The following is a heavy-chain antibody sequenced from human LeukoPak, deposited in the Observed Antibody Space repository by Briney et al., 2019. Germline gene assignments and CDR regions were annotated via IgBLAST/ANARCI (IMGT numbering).Heavy chain of an antibody. D-gene: IGHD1-26*01. CDR1: GGSISSGSYY. Sequence: SPSETLSLTCTVSGGSISSGSYYWSWIRQPAGKGLEWIGRIYTSGSTNYNPSLKSRVTISVDTSKNQFSLKLSSVTAADTAVYYCARQYSGSYYYYYYMDVWGKGTTVTISS. J-gene: IGHJ6*03. V-gene: IGHV4-61*02. CDR2: IYTSGST. CDR3: ARQYSGSYYYYYYMDV.